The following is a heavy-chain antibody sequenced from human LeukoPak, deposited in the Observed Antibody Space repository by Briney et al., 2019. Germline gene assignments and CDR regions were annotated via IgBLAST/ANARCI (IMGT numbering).Heavy chain of an antibody. D-gene: IGHD3-9*01. J-gene: IGHJ4*02. Sequence: PGGSLRLSCAASGFTFSSYGMHWVRQAPGKGLEWVAVISYDGSNKYYADSVKGRFTISRDNSKNTLYLQMNSLRAEDTAVYYCAKDNYDILTGYPAGTPDYWGQGTLVTVSS. CDR2: ISYDGSNK. CDR1: GFTFSSYG. V-gene: IGHV3-30*18. CDR3: AKDNYDILTGYPAGTPDY.